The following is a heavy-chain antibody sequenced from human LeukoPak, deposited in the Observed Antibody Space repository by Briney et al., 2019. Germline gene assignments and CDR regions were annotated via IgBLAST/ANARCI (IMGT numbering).Heavy chain of an antibody. CDR3: ASSEKDEVLRFLEWSPGFDY. CDR2: VSGTGDIT. D-gene: IGHD3-3*01. CDR1: GFTFSKYA. V-gene: IGHV3-23*01. Sequence: QTGGSLRLSCAASGFTFSKYAMSWVRQAPGKGLEWVSGVSGTGDITYYADSVKGRFTISRDNSKNTLYLQMNSLRVDDTAVYYCASSEKDEVLRFLEWSPGFDYWGQGTLVTVSS. J-gene: IGHJ4*02.